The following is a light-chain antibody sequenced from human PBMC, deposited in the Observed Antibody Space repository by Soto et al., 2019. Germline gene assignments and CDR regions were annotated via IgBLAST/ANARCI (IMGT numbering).Light chain of an antibody. CDR1: SCNIGAGYD. V-gene: IGLV1-40*01. CDR2: GNT. CDR3: QSHDSSLNSWV. Sequence: QSVLTQPPSMSGAPGQRVTISCTGSSCNIGAGYDVHWYQHLPGTAPKLLIYGNTNRPSGVPDRFSGSKSGTSASLAITGRQAEDEADYYCQSHDSSLNSWVFGGGTKLTVL. J-gene: IGLJ3*02.